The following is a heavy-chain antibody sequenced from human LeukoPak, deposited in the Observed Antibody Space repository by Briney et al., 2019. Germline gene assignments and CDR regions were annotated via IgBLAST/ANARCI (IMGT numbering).Heavy chain of an antibody. D-gene: IGHD3-22*01. CDR2: VYSSGVG. Sequence: KPSETLSLTCTVSGGSITGYYWNWIRQPAGQGLEWLGRVYSSGVGNYNPSLTSQVTMSVDTSKNQFSLKLTSLTAADTAVYYCAREEFLHEIDSSGYFVYWGQGTLVTVSS. V-gene: IGHV4-4*07. CDR1: GGSITGYY. J-gene: IGHJ4*02. CDR3: AREEFLHEIDSSGYFVY.